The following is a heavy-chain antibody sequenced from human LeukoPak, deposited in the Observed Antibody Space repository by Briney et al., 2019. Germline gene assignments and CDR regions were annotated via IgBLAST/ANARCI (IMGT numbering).Heavy chain of an antibody. V-gene: IGHV1-2*02. CDR2: INPNSGGT. CDR1: GYPFSNYD. Sequence: GASVKVSCKASGYPFSNYDINWVRQAPGQGLEWMGWINPNSGGTNYAQNFQGRVTMTRDTSISTAYMELSRLRSDDTAVYYCARSSGSYFRVWWFDPWGQGTLVTVSS. CDR3: ARSSGSYFRVWWFDP. J-gene: IGHJ5*02. D-gene: IGHD1-26*01.